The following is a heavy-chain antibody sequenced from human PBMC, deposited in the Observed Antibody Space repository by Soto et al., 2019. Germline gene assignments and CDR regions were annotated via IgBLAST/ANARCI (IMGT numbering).Heavy chain of an antibody. D-gene: IGHD3-22*01. CDR1: GGSIRSYC. CDR2: FCNSGRT. V-gene: IGHV4-59*03. CDR3: AGGGSIVVARRRLMDV. J-gene: IGHJ6*03. Sequence: QVQLQESGPGLLKPSETLSLTCTVSGGSIRSYCWTWIRQPPGEGLEWIGSFCNSGRTNYNPSLKSRGTTSVDTQMNQFPLQLSSVTVADTAVYYCAGGGSIVVARRRLMDVWGKGTTVTVSS.